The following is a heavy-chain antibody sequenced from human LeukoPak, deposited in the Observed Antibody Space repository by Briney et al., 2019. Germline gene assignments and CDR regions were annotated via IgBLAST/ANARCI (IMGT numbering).Heavy chain of an antibody. Sequence: ASVKVSCKASGYTFTSYDINWVRQATRQGLEWMEWMNPNSGNTGYAQKFQGRVTMTRNTSISTAYMELSSLSSEDTAVYYCARERAIFGVVILNTWGQGTLVTVSS. J-gene: IGHJ5*02. CDR2: MNPNSGNT. D-gene: IGHD3-3*01. CDR3: ARERAIFGVVILNT. V-gene: IGHV1-8*01. CDR1: GYTFTSYD.